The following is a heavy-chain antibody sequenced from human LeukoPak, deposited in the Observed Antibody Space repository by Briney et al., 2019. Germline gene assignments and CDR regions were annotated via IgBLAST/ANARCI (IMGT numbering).Heavy chain of an antibody. CDR2: IHTSGNT. Sequence: PSETLSLTCTVSGGSISTYYWSWIRQPAWKGLEWIGRIHTSGNTDYNPSLKSRVTMSVDTFKNQFSLKLSSVTAADTAVYYCARLGGHYYDSSGYQKIDYWGQGTLVTVSS. CDR3: ARLGGHYYDSSGYQKIDY. V-gene: IGHV4-4*07. D-gene: IGHD3-22*01. J-gene: IGHJ4*02. CDR1: GGSISTYY.